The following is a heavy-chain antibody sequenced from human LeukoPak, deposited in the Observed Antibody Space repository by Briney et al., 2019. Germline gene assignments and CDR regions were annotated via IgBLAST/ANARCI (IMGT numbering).Heavy chain of an antibody. J-gene: IGHJ4*02. V-gene: IGHV1-2*06. Sequence: ASAKVSCKASGYTFTGYYMHWVRQAPGQGLEWMGRINPNSGGTNYAQKFQGRVTMTRDTSISTAYMELSRLRSDDTAVYYCARGGVEYSSSSEADYWGQGTLVTVSS. D-gene: IGHD6-6*01. CDR1: GYTFTGYY. CDR3: ARGGVEYSSSSEADY. CDR2: INPNSGGT.